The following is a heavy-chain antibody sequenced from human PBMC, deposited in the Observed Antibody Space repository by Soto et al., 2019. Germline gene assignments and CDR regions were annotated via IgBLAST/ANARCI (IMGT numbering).Heavy chain of an antibody. CDR3: ARSSGGVFGIIIEGTNWFAP. CDR2: ISAYNGNT. Sequence: ASVKVSCKASGYTFTSYGISWVRQAPGQGLEWMGWISAYNGNTNYAQKLQGRVTMTTDTSTSTAYMELRGLTSEDTAVYYCARSSGGVFGIIIEGTNWFAPWGQGTLVIVAS. CDR1: GYTFTSYG. V-gene: IGHV1-18*04. D-gene: IGHD3-16*01. J-gene: IGHJ5*02.